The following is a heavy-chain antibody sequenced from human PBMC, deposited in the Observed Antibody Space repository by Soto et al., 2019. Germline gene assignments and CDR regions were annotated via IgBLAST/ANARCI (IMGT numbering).Heavy chain of an antibody. Sequence: EVQLVESGGGLAQPGGSLRLSCAASGFTFSDHYMDWVRQAPGKRLEWVGRVRKRINSYSTEYAASGKGRFTIARENSKNSLYVQMNSLNTDVTAVYDCSGVMVVAGHYYCDYWGQGTLITVSS. J-gene: IGHJ4*02. CDR3: SGVMVVAGHYYCDY. D-gene: IGHD6-19*01. CDR2: VRKRINSYST. V-gene: IGHV3-72*01. CDR1: GFTFSDHY.